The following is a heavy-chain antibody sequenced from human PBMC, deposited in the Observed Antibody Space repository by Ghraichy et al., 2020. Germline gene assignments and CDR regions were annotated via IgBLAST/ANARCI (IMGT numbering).Heavy chain of an antibody. J-gene: IGHJ4*02. Sequence: GGSLRLSCAASGFTFISYSMHWVRQAPGKGLEWVSYIDSSSSYIYYADSVTGRFTISRDNAKNSLSLQMNSLRAEDTAVYYCTRDPGYCSGDRCYLTGHDYWGQGTLVTVSS. CDR1: GFTFISYS. D-gene: IGHD2-15*01. V-gene: IGHV3-21*01. CDR2: IDSSSSYI. CDR3: TRDPGYCSGDRCYLTGHDY.